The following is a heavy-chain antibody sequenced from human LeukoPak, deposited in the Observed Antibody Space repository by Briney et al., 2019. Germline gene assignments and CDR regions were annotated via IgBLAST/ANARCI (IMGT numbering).Heavy chain of an antibody. D-gene: IGHD3-22*01. J-gene: IGHJ2*01. CDR2: IWSDGSNE. V-gene: IGHV3-33*08. CDR3: ARDADTSGSYWYFDL. Sequence: GGSLRLSCAASGFTVSSNYMSWVRQAPGKGLEWVAHIWSDGSNENYADSGKGRFTISRDTSRNTLYLQMHSLRAEDTAVYYCARDADTSGSYWYFDLWGRGTQVTVSS. CDR1: GFTVSSNY.